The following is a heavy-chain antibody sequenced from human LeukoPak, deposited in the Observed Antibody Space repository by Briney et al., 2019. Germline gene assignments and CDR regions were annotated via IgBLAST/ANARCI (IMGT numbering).Heavy chain of an antibody. CDR3: AKHMVRGAPWYFDY. J-gene: IGHJ4*02. Sequence: PGGSLRLSCAASGFTFSSYAMHWVRQAPGKGLEYVSAISSNGGSTYYANSVKGRFTISRDNSKNTLYLQMGSLRAEDMAVYYCAKHMVRGAPWYFDYWGQGTLVTVSS. V-gene: IGHV3-64*01. CDR2: ISSNGGST. D-gene: IGHD3-10*01. CDR1: GFTFSSYA.